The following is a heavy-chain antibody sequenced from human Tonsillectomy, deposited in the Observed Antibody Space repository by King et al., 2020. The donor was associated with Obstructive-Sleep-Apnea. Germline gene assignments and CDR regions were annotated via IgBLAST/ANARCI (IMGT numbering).Heavy chain of an antibody. Sequence: VQLVESGAEVKKPGASVKVSCKASGYTFTRYDINWVRQATGQGLEWMGWLDPNSGNTGYAQKFQGRVTMTRNTSLSTAYMELSSLRYEDTAVYYCARGRSGYSYAYALWGQGTQVTVSS. CDR2: LDPNSGNT. CDR3: ARGRSGYSYAYAL. V-gene: IGHV1-8*01. D-gene: IGHD3-16*01. J-gene: IGHJ4*02. CDR1: GYTFTRYD.